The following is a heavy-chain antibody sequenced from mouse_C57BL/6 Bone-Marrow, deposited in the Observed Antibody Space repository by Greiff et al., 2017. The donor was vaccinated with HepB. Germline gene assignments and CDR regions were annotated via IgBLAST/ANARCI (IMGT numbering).Heavy chain of an antibody. CDR1: GYTFTSYW. CDR2: IDPSDSYT. J-gene: IGHJ3*01. CDR3: GRGGYYSNSCFAY. V-gene: IGHV1-69*01. Sequence: QVQLKQPGAELVMPGASVKLSCKASGYTFTSYWMHWVKQRPGQGLEWIGEIDPSDSYTNYKQKFKGKSTLTVDKSSSTDYMQLSSLTSEDSAVYCCGRGGYYSNSCFAYWGQGTLVTVSA. D-gene: IGHD2-5*01.